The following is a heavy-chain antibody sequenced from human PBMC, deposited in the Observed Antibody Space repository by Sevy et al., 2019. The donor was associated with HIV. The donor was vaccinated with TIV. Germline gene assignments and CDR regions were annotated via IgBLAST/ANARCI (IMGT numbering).Heavy chain of an antibody. V-gene: IGHV3-48*03. CDR1: GFPFSSYE. CDR3: ARDLPPSATTVAHFDY. D-gene: IGHD4-17*01. CDR2: ISSSGTNK. Sequence: GGSLRLSCAASGFPFSSYEMNWVRQAPGKGLEWVSYISSSGTNKYYSDSVRGRFTISRDNAKNSVYLQMNSLRAEDTAVYYCARDLPPSATTVAHFDYWGLGTLVTVSS. J-gene: IGHJ4*02.